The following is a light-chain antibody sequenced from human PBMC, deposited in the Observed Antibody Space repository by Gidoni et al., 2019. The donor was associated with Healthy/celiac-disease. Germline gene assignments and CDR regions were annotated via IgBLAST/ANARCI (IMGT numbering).Light chain of an antibody. V-gene: IGKV3-11*01. J-gene: IGKJ4*01. CDR3: QQRSNWPT. CDR1: QSVSSY. Sequence: PGERATLPCRASQSVSSYLAWYQQKPGQAPRLLIYDASNRATGIPARFSGSGSGTDFTLTISSLEPEDFAVYYCQQRSNWPTFGGGTKVEIK. CDR2: DAS.